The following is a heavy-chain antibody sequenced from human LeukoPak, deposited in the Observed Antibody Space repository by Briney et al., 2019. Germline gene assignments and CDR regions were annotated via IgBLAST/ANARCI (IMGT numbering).Heavy chain of an antibody. Sequence: GGSLRLSCTASGFTFIEYGIHWVRQAPGKGLEWVAVISWDGSNKYYADSVKGRFTVSRDNPKNTLYLQMNSLRPEDTAVYYCSTCRYWGQGTLVTVS. CDR1: GFTFIEYG. CDR2: ISWDGSNK. J-gene: IGHJ4*02. V-gene: IGHV3-30*03. CDR3: STCRY.